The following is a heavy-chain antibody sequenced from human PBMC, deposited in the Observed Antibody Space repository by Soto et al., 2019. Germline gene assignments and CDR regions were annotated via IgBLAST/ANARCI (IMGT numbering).Heavy chain of an antibody. CDR1: SGPSSSHN. J-gene: IGHJ6*02. Sequence: QVHVQQSGPGLVKPSETLSLSCTVSSGPSSSHNWGWIRQPPGRGLEWIGSVYYTGGTSYNPSLTSRVTISADTSTNHISLTLSSVTAADTAVYYCVRQGIDYLHGLVDVWGQGTTVSVSS. CDR3: VRQGIDYLHGLVDV. CDR2: VYYTGGT. D-gene: IGHD1-26*01. V-gene: IGHV4-59*08.